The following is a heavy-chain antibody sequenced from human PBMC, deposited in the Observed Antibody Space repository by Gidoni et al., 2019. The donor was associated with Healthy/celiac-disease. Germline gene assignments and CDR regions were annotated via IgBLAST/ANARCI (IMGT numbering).Heavy chain of an antibody. J-gene: IGHJ4*02. CDR1: GFTFSSYS. V-gene: IGHV3-21*01. CDR3: ARDSLRRGIAVAV. Sequence: EVQLVESGGGLVKPGGSLRLSCAASGFTFSSYSMNWVRQAPGTGLEWVSSISSSSSYIYYADSVKGRFTISRDNAKNSLYLQMNSLRAEDTAVYYCARDSLRRGIAVAVWGQGTLVTVSS. CDR2: ISSSSSYI. D-gene: IGHD6-19*01.